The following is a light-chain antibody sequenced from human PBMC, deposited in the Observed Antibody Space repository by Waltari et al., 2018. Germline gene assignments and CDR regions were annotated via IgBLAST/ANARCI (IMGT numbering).Light chain of an antibody. V-gene: IGLV2-23*01. Sequence: QSALTQPASVSGSPGQSITISRTGTSSDLGGYNFVSWYQQHPGKAPKVLFYEGTKRPSGIANRFSGAKSGNTASLTISGLQAEDEADYYCCSYAVRITFVVFGGGTKLTVL. CDR3: CSYAVRITFVV. J-gene: IGLJ2*01. CDR1: SSDLGGYNF. CDR2: EGT.